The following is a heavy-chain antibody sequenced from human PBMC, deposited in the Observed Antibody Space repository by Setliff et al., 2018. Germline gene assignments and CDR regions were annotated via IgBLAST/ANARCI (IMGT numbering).Heavy chain of an antibody. CDR2: VYCGDSDT. Sequence: GESLKISCKASEYTFSDYWIGWVRQMPGKGLEWMGVVYCGDSDTRYSPSFQGQVTKSADRSIRSAYLQWSSLKASDTAMYYCARLGYSGGFDIWGQGTMVTVSS. V-gene: IGHV5-51*01. D-gene: IGHD5-18*01. J-gene: IGHJ3*02. CDR3: ARLGYSGGFDI. CDR1: EYTFSDYW.